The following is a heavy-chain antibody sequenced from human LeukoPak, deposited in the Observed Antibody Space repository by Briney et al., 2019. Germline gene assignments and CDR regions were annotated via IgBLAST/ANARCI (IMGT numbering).Heavy chain of an antibody. V-gene: IGHV3-30*04. CDR2: ISYDGSNK. CDR3: ARDQTGFCSGSSCLGSTFDY. Sequence: GRSLRLSCAASGFILSDYNMHWVRQAPGKGLEWVAVISYDGSNKYYADSVKGRFTISRDNSKNTLYLQMNSRRAEDTAVYYCARDQTGFCSGSSCLGSTFDYWGQGTLVTVSS. CDR1: GFILSDYN. J-gene: IGHJ4*02. D-gene: IGHD2-15*01.